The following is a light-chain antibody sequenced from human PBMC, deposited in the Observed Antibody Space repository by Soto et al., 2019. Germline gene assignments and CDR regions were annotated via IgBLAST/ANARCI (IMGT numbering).Light chain of an antibody. CDR3: QQYNSYWT. CDR1: QDIKSY. CDR2: AAS. V-gene: IGKV1-9*01. J-gene: IGKJ1*01. Sequence: DIQLTHSPSFLSTSVGDRVAMAFRASQDIKSYLAWYQQKPGKAPKLLIYAASTLQSGVPSRFSGSGSGTDFTLTISCLQSEDFATYYCQQYNSYWTFGQGTKVDIK.